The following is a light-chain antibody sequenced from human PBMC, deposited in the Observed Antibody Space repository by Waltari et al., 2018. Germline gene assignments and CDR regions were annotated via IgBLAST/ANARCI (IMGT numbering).Light chain of an antibody. V-gene: IGKV2-30*02. CDR3: MQGTHWPYT. J-gene: IGKJ2*01. CDR1: QSLVHMDGNTY. Sequence: DVVMTQSPLSLPVTLGQPASISCKSSQSLVHMDGNTYLQWFQQRPGQSPRRLIYKVSYRDSGVPDRVSGSGSGTDFTLKISRVEAEDVGVYYCMQGTHWPYTFGQGTKLDIK. CDR2: KVS.